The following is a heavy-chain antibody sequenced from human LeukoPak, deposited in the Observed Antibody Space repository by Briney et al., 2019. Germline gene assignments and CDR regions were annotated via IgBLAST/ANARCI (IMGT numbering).Heavy chain of an antibody. J-gene: IGHJ4*02. V-gene: IGHV3-23*01. CDR2: ISGSGDTT. D-gene: IGHD6-19*01. CDR1: GFTFSSYA. Sequence: GGSLRLSCAASGFTFSSYAMNWVRQAPGKGLEWVSFISGSGDTTYYADSAKGRFTISRDNSKNTLYLQMNSLRAEDTAVYYCASQIAVAGTGYFDYWGQGTLVTVSS. CDR3: ASQIAVAGTGYFDY.